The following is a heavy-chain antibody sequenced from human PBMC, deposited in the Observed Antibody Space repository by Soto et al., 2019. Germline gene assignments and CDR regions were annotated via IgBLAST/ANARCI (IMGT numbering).Heavy chain of an antibody. CDR2: TSAYNGNT. V-gene: IGHV1-18*01. Sequence: VASVKVSCKASGYTFTSYGISWVRQAPGQGLEWMGWTSAYNGNTNYAQKFQGRVTMTTDTSTSTAYMELRSLRSDDTAVYYCARDGGDDILTGYTYYYYYYGMDVWGQGTTVTVSS. CDR3: ARDGGDDILTGYTYYYYYYGMDV. D-gene: IGHD3-9*01. J-gene: IGHJ6*02. CDR1: GYTFTSYG.